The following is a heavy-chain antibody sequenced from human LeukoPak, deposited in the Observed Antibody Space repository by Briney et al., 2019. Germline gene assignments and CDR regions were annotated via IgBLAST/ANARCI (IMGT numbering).Heavy chain of an antibody. J-gene: IGHJ5*02. V-gene: IGHV3-7*04. CDR3: ARDPGSGWWGGFDL. D-gene: IGHD6-19*01. CDR2: IKQDGSEK. Sequence: PGGSLRLSGAASGFNFDHYWMTWVRQAPGKGLEWVANIKQDGSEKVYLASMKGQFTISRDNSRDSLYLQMNSLRPEDTAVYYCARDPGSGWWGGFDLWGQGTLVTVSS. CDR1: GFNFDHYW.